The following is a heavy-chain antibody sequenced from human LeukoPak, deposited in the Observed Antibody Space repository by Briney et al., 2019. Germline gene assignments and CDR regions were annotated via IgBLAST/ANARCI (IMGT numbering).Heavy chain of an antibody. J-gene: IGHJ4*02. CDR1: GFTFSSYA. D-gene: IGHD2-15*01. CDR3: VSVVVVAARGGFDY. Sequence: AGGSLRLSCAASGFTFSSYAMSWVRQAPGKGLEWVSAISGSGGSTYHADSVKGRFTISRDNSKNTLYLQMNSLRAEDTAVYYCVSVVVVAARGGFDYWGQGTLVTVSS. CDR2: ISGSGGST. V-gene: IGHV3-23*01.